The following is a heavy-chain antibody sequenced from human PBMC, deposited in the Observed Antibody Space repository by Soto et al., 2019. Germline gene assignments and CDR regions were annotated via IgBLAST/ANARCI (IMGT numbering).Heavy chain of an antibody. D-gene: IGHD1-7*01. J-gene: IGHJ6*02. V-gene: IGHV1-3*01. CDR2: INAGNGNT. CDR1: GYTFTSYA. CDR3: ARVRTDNWNYFIDGAPYGMDV. Sequence: ASVKFSCKASGYTFTSYAMHWVRQAPGQRLEWMGWINAGNGNTKYSQKFQCRVTITRDTSASTAYMELSSLRSEDTAVYYCARVRTDNWNYFIDGAPYGMDVWGQGTTVTVS.